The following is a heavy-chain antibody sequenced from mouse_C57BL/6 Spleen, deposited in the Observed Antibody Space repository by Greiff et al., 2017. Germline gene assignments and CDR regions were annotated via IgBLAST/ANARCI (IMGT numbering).Heavy chain of an antibody. D-gene: IGHD2-5*01. J-gene: IGHJ3*01. CDR2: IYPGDGDT. Sequence: VQLQQSGAELVKPGASVKISCKASGYAFSSYWMNWVKQRPGKGLEWIGQIYPGDGDTNYNGKFKGKATLTADKSSSTAYMQLSSLTSEDSAVYFCARSYSNGSPWFAYWDQGTLVTVSA. CDR3: ARSYSNGSPWFAY. CDR1: GYAFSSYW. V-gene: IGHV1-80*01.